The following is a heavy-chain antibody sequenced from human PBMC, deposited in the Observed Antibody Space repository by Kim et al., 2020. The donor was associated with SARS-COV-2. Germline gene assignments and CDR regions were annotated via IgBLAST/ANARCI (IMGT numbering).Heavy chain of an antibody. D-gene: IGHD6-19*01. V-gene: IGHV3-74*01. CDR2: INTNGRTT. CDR3: ARGPEGLGWIDH. CDR1: GFTFSTYW. J-gene: IGHJ4*02. Sequence: GGSLRLSCVASGFTFSTYWMYWVRQAPGKGLLWVSRINTNGRTTSYADSVKGRFTVSRDNAKNTLFLEMNTLTAEDTAVYFCARGPEGLGWIDHWGQGALVTVSS.